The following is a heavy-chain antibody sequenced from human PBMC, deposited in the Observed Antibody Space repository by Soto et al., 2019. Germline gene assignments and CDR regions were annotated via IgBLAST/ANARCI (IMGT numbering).Heavy chain of an antibody. Sequence: EVQLLESGGGLVQPGGSLRLSCAASGFTFSSYAMSWVRQAPGRGLEWVSAISGSGGSTYYADSVKGRFTISRDNSKNTLYRQMNSLTAEDTAVYYCAKDRLLWFGELYGPPFDYWGQGTLVTVSS. CDR2: ISGSGGST. D-gene: IGHD3-10*01. J-gene: IGHJ4*02. CDR1: GFTFSSYA. CDR3: AKDRLLWFGELYGPPFDY. V-gene: IGHV3-23*01.